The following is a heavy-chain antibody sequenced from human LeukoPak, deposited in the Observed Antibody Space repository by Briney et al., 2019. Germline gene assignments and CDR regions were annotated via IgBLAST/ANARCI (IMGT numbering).Heavy chain of an antibody. D-gene: IGHD5-24*01. CDR1: GYSISSGYY. CDR3: ARQRRWLQNQKEFDY. V-gene: IGHV4-38-2*02. J-gene: IGHJ4*02. Sequence: SETLSLTCTVSGYSISSGYYWGWIRQPPGKGLEWIGSIFYSGKTYYNPSLKSRVTISVDTSKNQFSLELSSLTAADTAVYYCARQRRWLQNQKEFDYWGQGTLVTVSS. CDR2: IFYSGKT.